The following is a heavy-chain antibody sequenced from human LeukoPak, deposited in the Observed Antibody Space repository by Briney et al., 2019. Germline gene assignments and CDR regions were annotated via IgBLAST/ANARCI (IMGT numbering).Heavy chain of an antibody. CDR2: IYRSGST. D-gene: IGHD1-26*01. Sequence: MASXXXSLTCAVSGYSISSGYYWGWIRQPPGKGLEWIGTIYRSGSTYYNNPSLKSRFTISVDTSKNQFSLKLSSVTAADTAVYYCARGATTAFHFDYWGQGTLVTVSS. V-gene: IGHV4-38-2*01. J-gene: IGHJ4*02. CDR3: ARGATTAFHFDY. CDR1: GYSISSGYY.